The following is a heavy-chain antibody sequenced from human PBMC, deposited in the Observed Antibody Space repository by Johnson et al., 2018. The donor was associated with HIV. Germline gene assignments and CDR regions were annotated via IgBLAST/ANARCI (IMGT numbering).Heavy chain of an antibody. D-gene: IGHD3-10*01. CDR1: GFTFSSYW. J-gene: IGHJ3*02. CDR2: INSDGSST. V-gene: IGHV3-74*01. CDR3: AREKPRLVQGVLDAFDI. Sequence: VQLVESGGGLVQSGGSLRLSRAASGFTFSSYWMHWVRQAPGKGLVWVSRINSDGSSTSYADSVKGRFTISRDNAKNTLYLQMNSLRVEDTAVYYCAREKPRLVQGVLDAFDIWGQGTMVTVSS.